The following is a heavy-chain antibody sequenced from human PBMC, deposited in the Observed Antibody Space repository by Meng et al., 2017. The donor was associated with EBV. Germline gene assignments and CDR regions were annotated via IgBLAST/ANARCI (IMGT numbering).Heavy chain of an antibody. D-gene: IGHD6-13*01. CDR3: AKDLAGGIAVDY. J-gene: IGHJ4*02. Sequence: EVRLLESGGGLVQPGGALRLSCAASGFTFSSYAMSWVRQAPGKGLEWVSAISGSGGSTYYADSVKGRFTISRDNSKNTLYLQMNSLRAEDTAVYYCAKDLAGGIAVDYWGQGTLVTVSS. V-gene: IGHV3-23*01. CDR2: ISGSGGST. CDR1: GFTFSSYA.